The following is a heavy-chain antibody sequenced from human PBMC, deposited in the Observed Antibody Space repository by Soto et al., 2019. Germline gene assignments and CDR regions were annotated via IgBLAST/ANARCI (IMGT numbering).Heavy chain of an antibody. D-gene: IGHD2-2*01. CDR1: GFTFSSYG. CDR3: ARDLFKHTIVVPLDVYYYYGMDV. Sequence: SGGSLRLSCAASGFTFSSYGMHWVRQAPGKGLEWVAVIWYDGSNKYYADSVKGRFTISRDNSKNTLYLQMNSLRAEDTAVYYCARDLFKHTIVVPLDVYYYYGMDVWGQGTTVTVSS. V-gene: IGHV3-33*01. CDR2: IWYDGSNK. J-gene: IGHJ6*02.